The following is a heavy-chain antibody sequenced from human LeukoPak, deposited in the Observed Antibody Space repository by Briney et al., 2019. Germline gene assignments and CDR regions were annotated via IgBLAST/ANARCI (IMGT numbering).Heavy chain of an antibody. CDR1: GGTFSSYA. D-gene: IGHD4-17*01. CDR2: IIPIFGTA. Sequence: GASVKVSCKASGGTFSSYAINWVRQAPGQGLEWMGGIIPIFGTANYAQKFQGRVTITADESTSTAYMELSSLRSEDTAVYYCARADYGDYVYGKDVWGQGTTVTVSS. J-gene: IGHJ6*02. V-gene: IGHV1-69*13. CDR3: ARADYGDYVYGKDV.